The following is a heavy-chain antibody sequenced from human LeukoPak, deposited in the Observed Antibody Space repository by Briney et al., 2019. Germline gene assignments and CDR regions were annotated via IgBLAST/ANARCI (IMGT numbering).Heavy chain of an antibody. CDR3: ARASYSYGLGD. CDR2: ISSSSSTI. Sequence: HPGGSLRLSCAASGFTFSSYSMNWVRQAPGKGLEWVSYISSSSSTIYYADSVKGRFTISRDNAKNSLYLQMNSLRAEDTAVYYCARASYSYGLGDWGQGTLVTVSS. J-gene: IGHJ4*02. CDR1: GFTFSSYS. V-gene: IGHV3-48*01. D-gene: IGHD5-18*01.